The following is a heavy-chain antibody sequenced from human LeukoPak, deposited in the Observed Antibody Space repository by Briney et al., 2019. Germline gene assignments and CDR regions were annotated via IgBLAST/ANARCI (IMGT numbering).Heavy chain of an antibody. CDR1: GGSVSSGSYY. J-gene: IGHJ5*02. Sequence: SETLSLTCTVSGGSVSSGSYYWSWIRQPPGKGLEWIGYIYYSGSTNYNPSLKSRVTISVDTSKNQFSLKLSSVTAADTAVYYCARENYGSGRGWFDPWGQGTLVTVSS. CDR2: IYYSGST. CDR3: ARENYGSGRGWFDP. D-gene: IGHD3-10*01. V-gene: IGHV4-61*01.